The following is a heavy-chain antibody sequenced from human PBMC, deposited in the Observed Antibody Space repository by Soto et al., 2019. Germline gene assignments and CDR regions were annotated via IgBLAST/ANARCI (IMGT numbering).Heavy chain of an antibody. CDR1: GYTFTNYD. Sequence: QVQLVQSGAEVRKPGASVKVSCKASGYTFTNYDMNWVRQAPGQGLEWMGWISTYNGNTNYTQKFQGRVTLTTDTSTRTAYRELRSLRSDDTAVYYCAANQQLIRARDYWGQGTLVTVSS. CDR3: AANQQLIRARDY. V-gene: IGHV1-18*01. D-gene: IGHD6-13*01. J-gene: IGHJ4*02. CDR2: ISTYNGNT.